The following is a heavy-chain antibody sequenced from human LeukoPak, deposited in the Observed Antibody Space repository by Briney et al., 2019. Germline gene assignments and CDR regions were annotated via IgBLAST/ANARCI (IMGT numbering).Heavy chain of an antibody. V-gene: IGHV4-4*07. J-gene: IGHJ3*02. Sequence: KPSETLSLTCTVSGGSISSYYWSWIRQPAGKGLEWIGRIYTSGSTNYNPSLKSRVTMSVDTSKNQFSLKLSSVTAADTAVYYCARDLELLRFLEWLPSYAFDIWGQGTMVTVSS. D-gene: IGHD3-3*01. CDR2: IYTSGST. CDR1: GGSISSYY. CDR3: ARDLELLRFLEWLPSYAFDI.